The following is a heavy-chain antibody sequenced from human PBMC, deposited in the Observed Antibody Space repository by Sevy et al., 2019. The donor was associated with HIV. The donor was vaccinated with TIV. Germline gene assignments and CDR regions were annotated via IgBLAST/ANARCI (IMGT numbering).Heavy chain of an antibody. V-gene: IGHV3-7*01. Sequence: GGSLRLSCAASGFSFSWYWMSWVRQTPEKGLEWVANIKQDGSEKNYVDSVMGRFTISRYNAKNSLFLQLNSLRADDTAIYYCAKSYFGSGTSYGMDLWGRGTTVTVSS. CDR2: IKQDGSEK. CDR1: GFSFSWYW. CDR3: AKSYFGSGTSYGMDL. D-gene: IGHD3-10*01. J-gene: IGHJ6*02.